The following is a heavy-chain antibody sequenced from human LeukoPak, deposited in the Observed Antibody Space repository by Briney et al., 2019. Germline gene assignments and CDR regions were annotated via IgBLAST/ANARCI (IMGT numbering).Heavy chain of an antibody. CDR1: GFTFSSYA. CDR3: AKGRILWFGELPDY. J-gene: IGHJ4*02. CDR2: ISGGGST. Sequence: GGSLRLSCAASGFTFSSYAMSWVRQAPGKGLEWVSAISGGGSTYYADSVKGRFTISRDKSKNTLYLQMNSLRAEDTAVYYCAKGRILWFGELPDYWGQGTLVTVSS. D-gene: IGHD3-10*01. V-gene: IGHV3-23*01.